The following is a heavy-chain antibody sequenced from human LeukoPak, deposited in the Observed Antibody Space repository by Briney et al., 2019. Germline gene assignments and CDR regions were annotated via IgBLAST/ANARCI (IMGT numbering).Heavy chain of an antibody. CDR3: ARDPPRGSSSMWFDP. D-gene: IGHD6-13*01. CDR2: IYHSGST. CDR1: GYSISSGYY. Sequence: PSETLSLTCTVSGYSISSGYYWGWIQQPPGKGLEWIGSIYHSGSTYYNPSLKSRVTISVDTSKNQFSLKLSSVTAADTAVYYCARDPPRGSSSMWFDPWGQGTLVTVSS. V-gene: IGHV4-38-2*02. J-gene: IGHJ5*02.